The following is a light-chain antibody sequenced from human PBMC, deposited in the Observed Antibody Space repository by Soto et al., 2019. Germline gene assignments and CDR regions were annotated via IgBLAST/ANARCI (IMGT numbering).Light chain of an antibody. J-gene: IGLJ1*01. V-gene: IGLV2-8*01. CDR1: SSDVGRYNY. CDR3: SSYAGSNINHV. CDR2: EVS. Sequence: QSVLTQPPSASGSPGQSVTISCTGTSSDVGRYNYVSWYQQYPGKAPQLMIYEVSKRPSGVPDRFSGSKSGNTASLTVSGLQAGDEADYYCSSYAGSNINHVFGTGTKVTVL.